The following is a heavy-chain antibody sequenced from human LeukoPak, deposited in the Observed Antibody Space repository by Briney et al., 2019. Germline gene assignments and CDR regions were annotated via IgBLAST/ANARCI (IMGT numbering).Heavy chain of an antibody. CDR2: IKEDGSEK. Sequence: PGGSLRLSCAASGFTFSRYWMSWVRQAPGKGLEWVANIKEDGSEKYYVDSVKGRLTISRDNARNSLSLQIKSLRAEDTAVYYCARQKAVVVVAATPDEDYGDYVDYYYFMDVWGKGTTVTVYS. CDR3: ARQKAVVVVAATPDEDYGDYVDYYYFMDV. V-gene: IGHV3-7*01. J-gene: IGHJ6*03. D-gene: IGHD2-15*01. CDR1: GFTFSRYW.